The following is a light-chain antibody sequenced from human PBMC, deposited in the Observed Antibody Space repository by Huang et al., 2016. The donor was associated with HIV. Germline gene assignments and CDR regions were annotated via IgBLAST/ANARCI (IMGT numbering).Light chain of an antibody. CDR1: RGISSG. Sequence: AIQLTQSPSSLSASVGDRVTITCRASRGISSGLAWYQQTPGKAPKLLIFDASSLESGVPSRSSGSGAGTDFTLTISSLQPEDFANYYCQQFNNYLTFGQGTRLEIQ. J-gene: IGKJ5*01. CDR2: DAS. V-gene: IGKV1D-13*01. CDR3: QQFNNYLT.